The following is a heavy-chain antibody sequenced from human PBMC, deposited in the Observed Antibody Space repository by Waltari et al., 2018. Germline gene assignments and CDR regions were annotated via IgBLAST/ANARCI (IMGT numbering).Heavy chain of an antibody. CDR1: GYTFTSYA. CDR2: VNTYTGNP. Sequence: QVQLVQSGSELKKPGASVKVSCKASGYTFTSYAMNWVRQAPGQGLEWMGWVNTYTGNPTYAQGFTGRFVFSLDTSVSTAYLQISSLKAEDTAVYYCARDGPGYYYDSSGYPDAWGQGTLVTVSS. J-gene: IGHJ4*02. CDR3: ARDGPGYYYDSSGYPDA. D-gene: IGHD3-22*01. V-gene: IGHV7-4-1*02.